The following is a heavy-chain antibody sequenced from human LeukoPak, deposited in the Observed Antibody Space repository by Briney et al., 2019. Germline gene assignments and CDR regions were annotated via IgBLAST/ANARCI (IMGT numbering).Heavy chain of an antibody. D-gene: IGHD3-16*01. CDR2: IKQDGSEK. V-gene: IGHV3-7*04. CDR1: GFTFSSYS. J-gene: IGHJ4*02. Sequence: RGSLRLSCAASGFTFSSYSMNWVRQAPGKGLEWVANIKQDGSEKYYVDSVKGRFTISRDNAKNSLYLQMNSLRAEDTAVYYCARGYYDYVWGSHFDYWGQGTLVTVSS. CDR3: ARGYYDYVWGSHFDY.